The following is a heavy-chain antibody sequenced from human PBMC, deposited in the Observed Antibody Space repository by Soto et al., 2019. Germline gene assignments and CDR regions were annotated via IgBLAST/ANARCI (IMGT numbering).Heavy chain of an antibody. CDR2: INHSGST. V-gene: IGHV4-34*01. Sequence: SETLSLTCAVYGGSFSGYYWSWIRQPPGKGLEWIGEINHSGSTNYNPSLKSRVTISVDTSKNQFSLKLSSVTAADTAVYYCARAVLSYYGSGSPRGLFDPWGQGTLVTVSS. CDR1: GGSFSGYY. J-gene: IGHJ5*02. D-gene: IGHD3-10*01. CDR3: ARAVLSYYGSGSPRGLFDP.